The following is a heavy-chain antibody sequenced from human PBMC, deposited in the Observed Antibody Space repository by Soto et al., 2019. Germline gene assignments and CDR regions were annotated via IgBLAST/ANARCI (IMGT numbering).Heavy chain of an antibody. V-gene: IGHV4-39*01. J-gene: IGHJ4*02. CDR3: ARRGMEQWLVFEY. Sequence: QLQLQESGPGLVKPSETLSLTCTVSGGSISSSSYYWGWIRQPPGKGLEWIGSIYYSGSTYYNPSLKSRVPISVDTSKNQFSLKLSSVTAADTAVYYCARRGMEQWLVFEYWGQGTLVTVSS. CDR1: GGSISSSSYY. D-gene: IGHD6-19*01. CDR2: IYYSGST.